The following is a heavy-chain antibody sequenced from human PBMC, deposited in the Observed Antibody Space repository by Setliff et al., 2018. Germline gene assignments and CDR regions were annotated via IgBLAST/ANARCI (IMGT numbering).Heavy chain of an antibody. CDR2: IQQSGNEK. CDR3: AREGLTGYSSGWYFDYSYGMDV. Sequence: GGSLRLSCAGSGFTLSDYWMSWVRQAPGKGLEWVANIQQSGNEKYYVDSVKGRFTISRDNAKNSLYLQMNSLRAEDTAVYYCAREGLTGYSSGWYFDYSYGMDVWGQGTTVTVSS. J-gene: IGHJ6*02. CDR1: GFTLSDYW. D-gene: IGHD6-19*01. V-gene: IGHV3-7*01.